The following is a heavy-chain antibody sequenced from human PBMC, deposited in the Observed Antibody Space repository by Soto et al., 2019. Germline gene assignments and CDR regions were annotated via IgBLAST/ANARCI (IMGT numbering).Heavy chain of an antibody. CDR3: ARTNIVATRNYEDV. D-gene: IGHD5-12*01. CDR1: GFSLSTSGMC. J-gene: IGHJ6*03. V-gene: IGHV2-70*11. CDR2: IDWDDDK. Sequence: VSGPTLVNPTQTLTLTCTFSGFSLSTSGMCVSWIRQPPGKALEWLARIDWDDDKYYSTSLKTRLTISKDTSKNQVVLTMTNMEPVDTATYYCARTNIVATRNYEDVWGKGTTVTVSS.